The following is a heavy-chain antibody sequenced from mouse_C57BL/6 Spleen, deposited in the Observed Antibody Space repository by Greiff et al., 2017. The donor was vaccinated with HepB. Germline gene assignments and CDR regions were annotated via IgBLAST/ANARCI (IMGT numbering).Heavy chain of an antibody. Sequence: EVKLMESGGDLVKPGGSLKLSCAASGFTFSSYGMSWVRQTPDKRLEWVATISSGGSYTYYPDSVKGRFTISRDNAKNTLYLQMSSLKSEDTAMYYCARRGDYGWFAYWGQGTLVTVSA. V-gene: IGHV5-6*02. CDR1: GFTFSSYG. J-gene: IGHJ3*01. CDR2: ISSGGSYT. CDR3: ARRGDYGWFAY. D-gene: IGHD2-4*01.